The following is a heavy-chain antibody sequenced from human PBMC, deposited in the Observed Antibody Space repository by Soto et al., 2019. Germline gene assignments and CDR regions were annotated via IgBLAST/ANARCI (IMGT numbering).Heavy chain of an antibody. CDR3: ARRGYQYESSGYYPLFDY. CDR2: IFADGDT. Sequence: GGSLRLSCVASGLTVTGNYMSWVRQAPGKGLEWVSLIFADGDTLYAGSVKGRFTISRDTSKNTLYLQMNSLNAEDTAVYYCARRGYQYESSGYYPLFDYWGQGTVVTVSS. V-gene: IGHV3-53*01. D-gene: IGHD3-22*01. CDR1: GLTVTGNY. J-gene: IGHJ4*02.